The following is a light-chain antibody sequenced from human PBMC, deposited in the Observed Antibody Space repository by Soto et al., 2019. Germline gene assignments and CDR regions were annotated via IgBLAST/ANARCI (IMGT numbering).Light chain of an antibody. V-gene: IGKV1-5*03. CDR2: KTS. Sequence: DIQMTQSPSTLSASVVDRVTITCRASQSISSWLAWYQQKPGKAPKLLIYKTSNLESGVPSRFSGSGSGTEFSLTISSLQPDDFATYYCQQYKSFSLTFGGGTRVEVK. J-gene: IGKJ4*01. CDR3: QQYKSFSLT. CDR1: QSISSW.